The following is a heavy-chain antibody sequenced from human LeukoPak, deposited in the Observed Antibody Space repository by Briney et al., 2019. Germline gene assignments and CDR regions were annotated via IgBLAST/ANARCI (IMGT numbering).Heavy chain of an antibody. Sequence: GGSLRLSCAASGFTFSTYSMNWVRQAPGKGLEWVSYVSSSSSTIYYADSVRGRFTISRDNAKNSLYLQMNSLRAEDTAVYYCAREYCSSASCYNKFDYWGQGTLVTVSS. D-gene: IGHD2-2*02. CDR3: AREYCSSASCYNKFDY. V-gene: IGHV3-48*01. CDR2: VSSSSSTI. CDR1: GFTFSTYS. J-gene: IGHJ4*02.